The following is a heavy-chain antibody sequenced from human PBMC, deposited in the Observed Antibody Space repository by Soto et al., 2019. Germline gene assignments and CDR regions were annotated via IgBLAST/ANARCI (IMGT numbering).Heavy chain of an antibody. V-gene: IGHV3-21*01. J-gene: IGHJ3*02. Sequence: GGSLRLSCAASGFTFSSYSMNWVRQAPGKGLEWVSSISSSSSYIYYADSVKGRFTISRDNAKNSLYLQMNSLRAEDTAVYYCARFSSSDYDAFDIWGQGTMVTVSS. CDR1: GFTFSSYS. CDR3: ARFSSSDYDAFDI. CDR2: ISSSSSYI. D-gene: IGHD6-6*01.